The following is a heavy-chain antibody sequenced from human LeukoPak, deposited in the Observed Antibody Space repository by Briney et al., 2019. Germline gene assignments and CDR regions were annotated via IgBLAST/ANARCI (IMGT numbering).Heavy chain of an antibody. J-gene: IGHJ4*02. CDR2: VSYDGSNK. CDR1: GFIFSNYG. D-gene: IGHD1-1*01. Sequence: GGSLRLSCAASGFIFSNYGMHWVRQAPGKGLEWVAVVSYDGSNKYYADSVKGRFTISRDNSKNTLSLQMSSLRAEDTAVYYCAKAETMTQRDYFDYWGQGTLVTVSS. V-gene: IGHV3-30*18. CDR3: AKAETMTQRDYFDY.